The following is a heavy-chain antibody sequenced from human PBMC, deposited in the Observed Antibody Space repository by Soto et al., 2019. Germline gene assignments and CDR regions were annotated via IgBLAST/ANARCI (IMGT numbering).Heavy chain of an antibody. V-gene: IGHV3-30*03. Sequence: QVQLVESGGGVVQPGRSLRLSCAGSGFIFSNNGMHWVRQAPGKGLEWVAFMSYDGSAKFYADSVKGRFTISRDNSKSTLFLDMSNLRAEDPAMYYCAIFRVADAALDHWGEGALFTVAS. D-gene: IGHD6-6*01. CDR1: GFIFSNNG. J-gene: IGHJ4*02. CDR2: MSYDGSAK. CDR3: AIFRVADAALDH.